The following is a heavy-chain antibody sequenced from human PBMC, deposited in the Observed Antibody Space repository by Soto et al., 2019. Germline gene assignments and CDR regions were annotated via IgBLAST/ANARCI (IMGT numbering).Heavy chain of an antibody. Sequence: SETLSLTCTVSGGSISSGDHYWSWIRQPPGKGLEWIGYIHYSGRTYHDPSLKSRVTISVDTSKNQFSLKLGSLTAADTAVYYCVRDQGAFSDSSDWSFHYWGQGILVTVSS. D-gene: IGHD6-19*01. CDR3: VRDQGAFSDSSDWSFHY. CDR2: IHYSGRT. J-gene: IGHJ4*02. V-gene: IGHV4-30-4*01. CDR1: GGSISSGDHY.